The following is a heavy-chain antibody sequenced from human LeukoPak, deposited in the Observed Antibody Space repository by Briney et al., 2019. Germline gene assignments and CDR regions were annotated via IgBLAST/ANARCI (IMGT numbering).Heavy chain of an antibody. CDR2: ITGDGSST. CDR3: AKDRVQALYFFDY. J-gene: IGHJ4*02. CDR1: GFTFVDYA. D-gene: IGHD2-2*01. V-gene: IGHV3-43*02. Sequence: QPGGSLRLSCEASGFTFVDYAMHGARQAPGKGLEWVSLITGDGSSTYYADSVKGRFTISRDNSKKSLYLQMNSLTTEDTALYYCAKDRVQALYFFDYWGQGTLVTVSS.